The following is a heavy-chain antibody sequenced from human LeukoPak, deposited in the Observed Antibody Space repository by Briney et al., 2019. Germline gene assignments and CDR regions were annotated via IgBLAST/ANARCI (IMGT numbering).Heavy chain of an antibody. CDR1: GYTFTSYA. CDR3: ARTLYPRGYSGYDLRYYFDY. J-gene: IGHJ4*02. CDR2: INAGNGNT. Sequence: GASVKVSCKASGYTFTSYAMHWVRQAPGQRLEWMGWINAGNGNTKYSQKFQGRVTITRDTSASTAYMELSSLRYEETAVYYCARTLYPRGYSGYDLRYYFDYWGQRTLVTVSS. D-gene: IGHD5-12*01. V-gene: IGHV1-3*01.